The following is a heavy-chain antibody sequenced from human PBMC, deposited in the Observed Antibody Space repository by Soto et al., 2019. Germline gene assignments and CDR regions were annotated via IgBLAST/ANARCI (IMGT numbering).Heavy chain of an antibody. D-gene: IGHD2-15*01. CDR1: GFSLSTSGVG. CDR3: AHIPPVYCSGVSCYSGVNFDY. J-gene: IGHJ4*02. Sequence: QITLKESGPTLVKPTQTLTLTCTFSGFSLSTSGVGVGWIRQPPGKALEWLALIYWDDDKRYSPSLKSRLTITKDTSKNRVVLTMTNMDPVDTATYYCAHIPPVYCSGVSCYSGVNFDYWGQGTLVTVSS. CDR2: IYWDDDK. V-gene: IGHV2-5*02.